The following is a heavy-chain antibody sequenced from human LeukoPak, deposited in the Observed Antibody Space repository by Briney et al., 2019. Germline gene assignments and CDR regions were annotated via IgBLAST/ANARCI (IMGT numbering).Heavy chain of an antibody. J-gene: IGHJ5*02. CDR3: ARDLAYCGGDCSP. V-gene: IGHV3-48*03. CDR1: GFTFSSYG. CDR2: ISSSGSTI. D-gene: IGHD2-21*02. Sequence: QTGGSLRLSCAASGFTFSSYGMNWVRQAPGKGLEWVSYISSSGSTIYYADSVKGRFTISRDNAKNSLYLQMNSLRAEDTAVYYCARDLAYCGGDCSPWGQGPLVTVSS.